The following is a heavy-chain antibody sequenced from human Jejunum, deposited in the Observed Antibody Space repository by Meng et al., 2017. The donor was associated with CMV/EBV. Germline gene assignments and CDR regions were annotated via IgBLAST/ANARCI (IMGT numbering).Heavy chain of an antibody. CDR2: ISTSGETR. CDR3: AKESQQLVLDY. V-gene: IGHV3-23*01. Sequence: CAASGFPFSSYAISWRRQAPGKGLEWVAGISTSGETRNYADSVKGRFTISRDNSKNTLYLEMNSLRAEDTALYYCAKESQQLVLDYWGQGTLVTVSS. J-gene: IGHJ4*02. CDR1: GFPFSSYA. D-gene: IGHD6-6*01.